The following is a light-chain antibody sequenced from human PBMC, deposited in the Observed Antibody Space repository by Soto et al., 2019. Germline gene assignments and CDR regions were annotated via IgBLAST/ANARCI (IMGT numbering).Light chain of an antibody. Sequence: EIVLTQSPATLSLSPGERATLSCRASQSVGRNLAWYQQKPGQTPRLLIYSASTRAIGIPVRFSGSGSGTDFSLTISRLEAEDFAVYYCQQRSNWWTFGQGTKVDIK. CDR3: QQRSNWWT. CDR2: SAS. V-gene: IGKV3-11*01. J-gene: IGKJ1*01. CDR1: QSVGRN.